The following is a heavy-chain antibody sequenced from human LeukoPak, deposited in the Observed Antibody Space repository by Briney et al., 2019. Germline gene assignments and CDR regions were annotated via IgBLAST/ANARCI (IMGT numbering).Heavy chain of an antibody. CDR3: ARSRRVYSGFNWFDP. CDR1: GGSISTSSYY. D-gene: IGHD5-12*01. J-gene: IGHJ5*02. V-gene: IGHV4-39*01. Sequence: SETLSLTCTVSGGSISTSSYYWGWLRQPPGKGLEGIGSIYYSGSTYYNPSLKSRVTISVDTSKNQFSLKLSSVTAADTAVYYCARSRRVYSGFNWFDPWGHGTLVTVSS. CDR2: IYYSGST.